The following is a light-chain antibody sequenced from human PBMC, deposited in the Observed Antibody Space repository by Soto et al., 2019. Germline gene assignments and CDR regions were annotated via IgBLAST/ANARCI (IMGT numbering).Light chain of an antibody. CDR1: QDVGNF. CDR3: QQYGKPFT. J-gene: IGKJ3*01. V-gene: IGKV1-33*01. CDR2: DAS. Sequence: VQMTQSASSLSASLGDRVTITCQANQDVGNFLNWYQHKPGKAPKVVIYDASNLPPGVPSRFNGRGSGTQSAFTLSSLKSEDFGTDYWQQYGKPFTFGPGTKVDIK.